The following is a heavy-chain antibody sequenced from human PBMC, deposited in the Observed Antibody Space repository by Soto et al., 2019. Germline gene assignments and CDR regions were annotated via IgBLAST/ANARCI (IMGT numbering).Heavy chain of an antibody. CDR3: AKDTASSGWHSFDY. J-gene: IGHJ4*02. CDR1: GFTFNEYA. CDR2: ITWNSGMI. V-gene: IGHV3-9*01. D-gene: IGHD6-19*01. Sequence: EVQLVGSGGGLVQPGRSLSISCAVSGFTFNEYAMHWVRQVPGKGLEWVSGITWNSGMIGYADSVKGRFTISRDNAKNSLYLQMNSLRPEDTALYYCAKDTASSGWHSFDYWGRGILVTVSS.